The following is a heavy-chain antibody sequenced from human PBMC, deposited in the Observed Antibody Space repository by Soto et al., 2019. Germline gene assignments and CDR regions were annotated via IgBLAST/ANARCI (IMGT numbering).Heavy chain of an antibody. CDR2: IIPIFGTA. J-gene: IGHJ5*02. CDR1: GGTFSSYA. D-gene: IGHD3-10*01. CDR3: ARKEGERSGRFDP. Sequence: GASVKVSCKASGGTFSSYAISWVRQAPGQGLEWMGGIIPIFGTANYAQKFQGRVTITADESTSTAYMELSSLRSEDTAVYYCARKEGERSGRFDPWGQGTLVTVSS. V-gene: IGHV1-69*13.